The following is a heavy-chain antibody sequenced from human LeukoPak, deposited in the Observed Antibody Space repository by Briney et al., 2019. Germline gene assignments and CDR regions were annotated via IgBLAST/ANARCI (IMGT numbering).Heavy chain of an antibody. CDR3: ARDFREGPVDY. J-gene: IGHJ4*02. Sequence: ASVKLSCKASGYTFTSYGISWVRETPGQGLEWMGWISAYNDNTNYAQKLQCRVTMPTDTSTSTAYMELRSLRSDDTAVYYCARDFREGPVDYWGQGTLVTVSS. V-gene: IGHV1-18*01. CDR1: GYTFTSYG. CDR2: ISAYNDNT.